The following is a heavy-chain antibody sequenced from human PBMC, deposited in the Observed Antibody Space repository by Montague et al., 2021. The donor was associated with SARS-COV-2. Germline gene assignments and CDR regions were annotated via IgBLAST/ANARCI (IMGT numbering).Heavy chain of an antibody. D-gene: IGHD6-19*01. CDR3: ARDHPSFFLCIAVAGAFDP. CDR2: ITYSSSYI. V-gene: IGHV3-21*01. CDR1: GFTFSSYY. J-gene: IGHJ5*01. Sequence: SLRLSCAASGFTFSSYYMNWVRQAPGKGLEWVSSITYSSSYIYYADSVKGRFTISRDNSKNPLYLQMNSLRAEDTAVYYCARDHPSFFLCIAVAGAFDPWGQGTLVTVSS.